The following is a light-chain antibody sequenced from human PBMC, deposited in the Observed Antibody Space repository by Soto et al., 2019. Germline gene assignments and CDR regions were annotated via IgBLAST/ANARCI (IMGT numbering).Light chain of an antibody. V-gene: IGLV2-14*01. J-gene: IGLJ1*01. CDR2: DVS. CDR3: SSYTSSSLDFYV. Sequence: QSVLTQPASVSGSPGQSITISCTGTSSDVGGYNYVSWYQQHPGKAPKLMIYDVSNRPSGVSNRFSGSKSGNTASLTISGLQAEGEADYYCSSYTSSSLDFYVFGTGTKVTVL. CDR1: SSDVGGYNY.